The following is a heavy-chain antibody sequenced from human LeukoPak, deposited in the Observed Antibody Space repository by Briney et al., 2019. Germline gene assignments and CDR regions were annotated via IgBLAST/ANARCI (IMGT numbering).Heavy chain of an antibody. Sequence: PGGSPRLSCAASGFTFSSYGMHWVRQAPGKGLEWVASIWSDGSNGNYADSVKGRFTISRDNSKNTLYLQMNSLRAEDTAVYYCATDWSGPLDYVRKGTRVTVAS. D-gene: IGHD3/OR15-3a*01. V-gene: IGHV3-30*02. CDR1: GFTFSSYG. CDR3: ATDWSGPLDY. J-gene: IGHJ4*02. CDR2: IWSDGSNG.